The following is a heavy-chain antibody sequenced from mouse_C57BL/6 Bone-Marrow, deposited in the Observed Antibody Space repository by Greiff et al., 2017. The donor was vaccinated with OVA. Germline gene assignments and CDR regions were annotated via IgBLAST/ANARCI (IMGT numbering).Heavy chain of an antibody. CDR2: INYDGSST. CDR3: ARYYSNSYFDY. Sequence: EVKLMESEGGLVQPGSSMKLSCTASGFTFSDYYMAWVRQVPEKGLEWVANINYDGSSTYYLDSLKSRFIISRDNAKNILYLQMSSLKSEDTATYYCARYYSNSYFDYWGQGTTLTVSS. D-gene: IGHD2-5*01. J-gene: IGHJ2*01. V-gene: IGHV5-16*01. CDR1: GFTFSDYY.